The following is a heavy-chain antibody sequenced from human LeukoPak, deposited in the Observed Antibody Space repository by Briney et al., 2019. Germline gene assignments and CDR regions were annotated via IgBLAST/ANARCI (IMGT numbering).Heavy chain of an antibody. CDR3: ASRFIAVAGNQYFQH. V-gene: IGHV1-69*04. D-gene: IGHD6-19*01. CDR2: IIPILGIA. Sequence: SVKVSCKASGGTFSSYAISWVRQAPGQGLEWMGRIIPILGIANYAQKFQGRVTITADKSTSTAYMELSSLRSGDTAVYYCASRFIAVAGNQYFQHWGQGTLVTVSS. CDR1: GGTFSSYA. J-gene: IGHJ1*01.